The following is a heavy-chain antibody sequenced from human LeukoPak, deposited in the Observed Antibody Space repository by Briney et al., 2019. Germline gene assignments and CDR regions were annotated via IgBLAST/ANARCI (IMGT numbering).Heavy chain of an antibody. J-gene: IGHJ4*02. V-gene: IGHV4-34*01. Sequence: PSETLSLTCAVYGGSFSGYYWSWIRQPPRKGLEWIGEINHSGSTNYNPSLKSRVTISVDTSKNQFSLKLSSVTAADTAVYYCARGYYSSSWYTYWGQGTLVTVSS. CDR3: ARGYYSSSWYTY. CDR1: GGSFSGYY. D-gene: IGHD6-13*01. CDR2: INHSGST.